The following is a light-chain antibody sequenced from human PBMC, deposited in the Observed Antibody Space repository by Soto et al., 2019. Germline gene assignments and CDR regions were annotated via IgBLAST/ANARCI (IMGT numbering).Light chain of an antibody. CDR1: QSVDGY. J-gene: IGKJ4*01. CDR2: DAS. Sequence: EVVMSQSPGTLSVSLGESATLSCRASQSVDGYLAWYQQKPGQAPRLLIYDASSRATGIPDRFSVGGSGTDFALTISRLEPEDFAVYYCQQFSSYPLTFGGGTKVDIK. CDR3: QQFSSYPLT. V-gene: IGKV3-20*01.